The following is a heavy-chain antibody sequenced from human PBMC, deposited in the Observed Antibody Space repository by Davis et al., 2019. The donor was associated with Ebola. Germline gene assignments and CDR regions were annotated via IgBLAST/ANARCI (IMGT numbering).Heavy chain of an antibody. CDR1: GYTFTNYY. CDR2: INPGGGGT. D-gene: IGHD6-13*01. V-gene: IGHV1-46*01. J-gene: IGHJ6*04. CDR3: ARDPKLDGMDV. Sequence: AASVKVSCKASGYTFTNYYVHWVRQAPGQGLEWMGIINPGGGGTSYAQKFQGRVTMTRDTSTSTVYMEVSGLSYEDTAMYFCARDPKLDGMDVWGKRTTVTVSS.